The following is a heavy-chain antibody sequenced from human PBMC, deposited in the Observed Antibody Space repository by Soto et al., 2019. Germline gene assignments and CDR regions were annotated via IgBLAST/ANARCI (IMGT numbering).Heavy chain of an antibody. J-gene: IGHJ6*02. CDR2: MSYDGNKK. Sequence: QVQLVESGGGVVQPGRSLRLSCAASGFTFISYGMHWFRQAPGKGLEWVAVMSYDGNKKYYIDSVKGRFTISRDNSKNTLYLQMNSLGAEDTAIYYCAKGKDYGSDNYPKYFNGFDVWGLGTTVIVSS. CDR1: GFTFISYG. V-gene: IGHV3-30*18. D-gene: IGHD3-10*01. CDR3: AKGKDYGSDNYPKYFNGFDV.